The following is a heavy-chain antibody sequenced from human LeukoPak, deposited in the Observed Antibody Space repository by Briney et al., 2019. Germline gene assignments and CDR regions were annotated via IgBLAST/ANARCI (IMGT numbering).Heavy chain of an antibody. CDR2: ISSSGSTI. CDR3: ARHGFSGSYYYYYYGMDV. Sequence: PGGSLRLSRAASGFTFSSYEMNWVRQAPGKGLEWVSYISSSGSTIYYADSVKGRFTISRDNAKNSLYLQMNSLRAEDTAVYYCARHGFSGSYYYYYYGMDVWGQGTTVTVSS. J-gene: IGHJ6*02. V-gene: IGHV3-48*03. CDR1: GFTFSSYE. D-gene: IGHD1-26*01.